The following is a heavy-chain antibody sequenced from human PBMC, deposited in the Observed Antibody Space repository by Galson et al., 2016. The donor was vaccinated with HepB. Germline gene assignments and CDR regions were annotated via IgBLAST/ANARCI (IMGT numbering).Heavy chain of an antibody. CDR1: GSTFSSYH. V-gene: IGHV1-18*01. D-gene: IGHD3-10*01. CDR2: ISTFNGNT. CDR3: ARGSSTMVRGVIITFQFDS. Sequence: SVKVSCTASGSTFSSYHINWVRQAPGQGLEWMGWISTFNGNTHYAEKFQGRVTLTTDKSTGTAYMELRNLTSDDTAVYYCARGSSTMVRGVIITFQFDSWGQGALVTVSS. J-gene: IGHJ4*02.